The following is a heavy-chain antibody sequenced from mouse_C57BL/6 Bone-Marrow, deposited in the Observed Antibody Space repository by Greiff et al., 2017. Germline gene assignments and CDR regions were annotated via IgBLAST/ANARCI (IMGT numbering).Heavy chain of an antibody. CDR3: ARPNWDAIYWDY. Sequence: QVQLQQSGAELVRPGTSVKVSCKASGYAFTNYLIEWVKQRPGQGLEWIGVINPGSGGTNYNEKFKGKATLTADKSSSTAYMQLSSLTSEDSAVYFCARPNWDAIYWDYWGQGTTLTVSS. D-gene: IGHD4-1*01. V-gene: IGHV1-54*01. J-gene: IGHJ2*01. CDR2: INPGSGGT. CDR1: GYAFTNYL.